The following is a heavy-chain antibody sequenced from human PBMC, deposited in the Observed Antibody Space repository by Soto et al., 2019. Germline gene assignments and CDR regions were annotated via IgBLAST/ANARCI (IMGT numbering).Heavy chain of an antibody. CDR3: AKGLRYCSSASCYFFPRVDDP. Sequence: EVQLVESGGGLVQPGRSLRLSCAASGFTFDDYAMHWVRQAPGKGLEWVSGISSNSGSVGYADSVQGRFTISRDNAKNSLYLQMNSLRAEDTALYYCAKGLRYCSSASCYFFPRVDDPWGQGTLVTVSS. CDR1: GFTFDDYA. CDR2: ISSNSGSV. D-gene: IGHD2-2*01. J-gene: IGHJ5*02. V-gene: IGHV3-9*01.